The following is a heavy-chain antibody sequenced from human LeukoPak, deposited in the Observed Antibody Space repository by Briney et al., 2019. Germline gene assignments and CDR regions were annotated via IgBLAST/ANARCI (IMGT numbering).Heavy chain of an antibody. D-gene: IGHD4-17*01. Sequence: SVKVSCKASGGTFSSYTISWVRQAPGQGLEWMGRIIPILGIANYAQKFQGRVTITTDESTSTAYMELSSLRSEDTAVYYCARENYGDYAVDYWGQGTLVTVSS. CDR2: IIPILGIA. CDR3: ARENYGDYAVDY. CDR1: GGTFSSYT. V-gene: IGHV1-69*16. J-gene: IGHJ4*02.